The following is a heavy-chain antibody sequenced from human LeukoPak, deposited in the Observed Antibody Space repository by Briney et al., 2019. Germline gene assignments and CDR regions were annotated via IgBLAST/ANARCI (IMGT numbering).Heavy chain of an antibody. J-gene: IGHJ4*01. CDR2: MWYDGRKK. CDR1: GFTFRSYG. Sequence: GGSLRLSCAASGFTFRSYGMHWVRQAPGKGLEWVGVMWYDGRKKDYADSVKGRFIISRDTSKNTVYLQMNSLRADDTAVYYCARDPTTVTTGVLGYWGQGTLVTVSS. CDR3: ARDPTTVTTGVLGY. D-gene: IGHD4-17*01. V-gene: IGHV3-33*01.